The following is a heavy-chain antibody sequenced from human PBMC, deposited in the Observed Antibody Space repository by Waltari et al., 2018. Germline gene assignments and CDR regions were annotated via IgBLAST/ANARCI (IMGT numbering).Heavy chain of an antibody. CDR1: GYTFPSYD. V-gene: IGHV1-8*02. CDR3: ARGPGCTSTVCPYYFDY. CDR2: MNPNSGNT. Sequence: QVQLVQSGAEVKKPGASVKVSCKASGYTFPSYDINWVRQATGQGLEWMGWMNPNSGNTGYAQKFQGRVTMTRNTSISTAYMELSSLRSEDTAVYYCARGPGCTSTVCPYYFDYWGQGTLVAVSS. D-gene: IGHD2-2*01. J-gene: IGHJ4*02.